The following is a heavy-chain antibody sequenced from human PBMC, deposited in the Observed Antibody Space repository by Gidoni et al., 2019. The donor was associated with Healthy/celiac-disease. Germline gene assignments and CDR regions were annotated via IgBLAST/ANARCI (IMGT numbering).Heavy chain of an antibody. CDR1: GGAISSGCYY. V-gene: IGHV4-61*02. CDR3: ARDYDSGSYYGRFDH. Sequence: QVQLQESGPGLVKPSQTLSLTGTVSGGAISSGCYYWSWSRQPAGKGLGWIGRIHTSGSTNYNPSLKSGVTISVDTSKNQISLKLSYVTAADTAVYDCARDYDSGSYYGRFDHWGQGTLVTVSS. J-gene: IGHJ5*02. CDR2: IHTSGST. D-gene: IGHD1-26*01.